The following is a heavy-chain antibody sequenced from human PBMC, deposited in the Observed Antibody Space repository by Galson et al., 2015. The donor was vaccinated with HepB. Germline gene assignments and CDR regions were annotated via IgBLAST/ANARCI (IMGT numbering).Heavy chain of an antibody. CDR3: ARGPFGIVDGMGV. D-gene: IGHD1-26*01. Sequence: SLRLFCAASGFTVSSNSMSWVRQAPGKGLEWVSSIHNGDTAYYGDSVRGRLTISRDNSKNTLYFQMNSLRADDTAVYYCARGPFGIVDGMGVWGQGTTVTVSS. CDR1: GFTVSSNS. V-gene: IGHV3-66*01. CDR2: IHNGDTA. J-gene: IGHJ6*02.